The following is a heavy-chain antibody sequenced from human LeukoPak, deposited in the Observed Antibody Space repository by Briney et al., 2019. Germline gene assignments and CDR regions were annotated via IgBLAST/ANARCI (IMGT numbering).Heavy chain of an antibody. CDR2: ISYDGSNK. D-gene: IGHD3-22*01. J-gene: IGHJ4*02. Sequence: GGSLRLSCAASGFTFSSYAMHWVRQAPGKGLAWVAVISYDGSNKYYADSVKGRFTISRDNSKNTLYLQMNSLRAEDTAVYYCARDPLESSGYYYDLIYYFDYWGQGTLVTVSS. CDR1: GFTFSSYA. V-gene: IGHV3-30*01. CDR3: ARDPLESSGYYYDLIYYFDY.